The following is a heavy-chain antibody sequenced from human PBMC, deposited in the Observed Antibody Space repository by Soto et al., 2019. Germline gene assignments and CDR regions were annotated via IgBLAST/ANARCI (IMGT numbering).Heavy chain of an antibody. CDR3: ARDGIGSVAFWGHLDY. V-gene: IGHV3-33*01. J-gene: IGHJ4*02. D-gene: IGHD3-16*01. Sequence: PGGSLRLSCAAPESILRGYGMHWVRQAPGKGLEWVAIIRFDGSNIKYADAVMGRFTISRDNSKNMLYLEMNGLRVEDTALYYCARDGIGSVAFWGHLDYWGQGTLVTVSS. CDR1: ESILRGYG. CDR2: IRFDGSNI.